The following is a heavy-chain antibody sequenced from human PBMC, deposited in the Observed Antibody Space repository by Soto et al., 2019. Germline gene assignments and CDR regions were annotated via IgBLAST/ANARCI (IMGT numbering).Heavy chain of an antibody. CDR2: IYHSGST. D-gene: IGHD5-12*01. Sequence: SETLSLTCAVSGGPISSCGDSWIWIRQPPGKGQEWIGYIYHSGSTYYNPSLKSRVTISVNRSNNQFSLMLSSVTAADTAVYYWAAGGGLPRYYWGQGTLVTVSS. CDR3: AAGGGLPRYY. J-gene: IGHJ4*02. CDR1: GGPISSCGDS. V-gene: IGHV4-30-2*02.